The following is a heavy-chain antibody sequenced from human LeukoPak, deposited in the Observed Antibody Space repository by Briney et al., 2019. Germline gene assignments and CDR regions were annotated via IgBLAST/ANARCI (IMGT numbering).Heavy chain of an antibody. CDR3: TRREYNDYWTAFPF. D-gene: IGHD2/OR15-2a*01. J-gene: IGHJ4*02. Sequence: GESLKISCKTSGYIFSNYWIAWVRQTPGKGLEWMGIIYPHDSNVKYSPSFQGHVTIPVDKSVSTAYLQWNTLKASDTATYFCTRREYNDYWTAFPFWGQGTEVAVSS. CDR2: IYPHDSNV. CDR1: GYIFSNYW. V-gene: IGHV5-51*01.